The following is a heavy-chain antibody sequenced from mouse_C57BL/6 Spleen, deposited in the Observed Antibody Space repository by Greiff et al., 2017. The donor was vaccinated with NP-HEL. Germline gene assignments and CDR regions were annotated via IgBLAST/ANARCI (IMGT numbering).Heavy chain of an antibody. CDR1: GFTFSSYA. V-gene: IGHV5-4*01. CDR2: ISDGGSYT. Sequence: EVHLVESGGGLVKPGGSLKLSCAASGFTFSSYAMSWVRQTPEKRLEWVATISDGGSYTYYPDNVKGRFTISRDNAKNNLYLQMSHLKSEDTAMYYCARGDYGSRPWYFDVWGTGTTVTVSS. CDR3: ARGDYGSRPWYFDV. D-gene: IGHD1-1*01. J-gene: IGHJ1*03.